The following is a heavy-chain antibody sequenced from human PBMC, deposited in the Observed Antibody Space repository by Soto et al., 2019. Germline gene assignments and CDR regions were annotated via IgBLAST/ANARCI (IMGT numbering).Heavy chain of an antibody. J-gene: IGHJ3*02. CDR2: MNPNSGNT. D-gene: IGHD7-27*01. CDR1: VYTYTSYV. V-gene: IGHV1-8*01. CDR3: ARLRPPCDPPTGDDAFDI. Sequence: GASVKVSCKASVYTYTSYVINWVRMTNKKGLEWMGLMNPNSGNTGYAQKFQGRGTMTRNTSISTAYMELSSLRSEDTAVYYCARLRPPCDPPTGDDAFDIWGQGTMVTGSS.